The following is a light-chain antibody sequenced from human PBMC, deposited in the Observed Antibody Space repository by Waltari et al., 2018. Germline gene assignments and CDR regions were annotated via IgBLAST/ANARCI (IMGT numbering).Light chain of an antibody. J-gene: IGKJ1*01. CDR1: QRISSY. CDR3: QQTYKTPRT. V-gene: IGKV1-39*01. Sequence: DIQMTQSPSSLPASVGDRVTILCRASQRISSYLNWYQQEPGKAPRLLIYGATSLQSGVPSRFSGSGSGTDFTLTISSLQPEDFATYYCQQTYKTPRTFGQGTKVDI. CDR2: GAT.